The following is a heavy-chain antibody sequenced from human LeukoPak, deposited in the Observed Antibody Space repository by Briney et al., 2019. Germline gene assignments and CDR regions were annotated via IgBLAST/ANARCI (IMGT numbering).Heavy chain of an antibody. Sequence: ASVKVSCKASGYTFNKYAVHWVRQAPGQRLEWMGWINAGNGNAKYSQEFQGRVTITRDTSASTAYMELSSLRSEDMAVYYCAREGVSSSSFDYWGQGTLVTVSS. J-gene: IGHJ4*02. CDR2: INAGNGNA. CDR3: AREGVSSSSFDY. CDR1: GYTFNKYA. V-gene: IGHV1-3*03. D-gene: IGHD2-2*01.